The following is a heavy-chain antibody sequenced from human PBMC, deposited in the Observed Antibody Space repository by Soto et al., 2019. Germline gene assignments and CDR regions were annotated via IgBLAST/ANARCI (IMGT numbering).Heavy chain of an antibody. CDR2: ISAYNGNT. Sequence: QVQLVQSGAEVKKPGASVKVSCKASGYTFTNFGISWVRQAPGQGLEWMGWISAYNGNTNYAQKFQGRVTMTTDTSTRPAYMEVRSLTFDDTAVYYCARGGTPIAYWGQGTLVTVSS. CDR3: ARGGTPIAY. CDR1: GYTFTNFG. D-gene: IGHD3-16*01. J-gene: IGHJ4*02. V-gene: IGHV1-18*01.